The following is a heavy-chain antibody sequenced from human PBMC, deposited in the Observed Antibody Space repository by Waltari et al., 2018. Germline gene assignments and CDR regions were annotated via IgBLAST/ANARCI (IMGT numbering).Heavy chain of an antibody. CDR3: AKGRSSGSYYKGAFDI. J-gene: IGHJ3*02. CDR2: ISWNSGSI. V-gene: IGHV3-9*03. D-gene: IGHD3-10*01. CDR1: GFTFDDYA. Sequence: EVQLVESGGGLVQPGRSLRLSCAASGFTFDDYAMHWVRQAPGKGLEWVSGISWNSGSIGYADSVKGRFTISRDNAKNSLYLQMNSLRAEDMALYYCAKGRSSGSYYKGAFDIWGQGTMVTVSS.